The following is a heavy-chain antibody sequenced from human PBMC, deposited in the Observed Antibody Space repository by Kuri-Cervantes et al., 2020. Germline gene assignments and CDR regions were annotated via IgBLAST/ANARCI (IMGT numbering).Heavy chain of an antibody. CDR2: ISYDGSNK. J-gene: IGHJ4*02. CDR1: GFTFSSYW. D-gene: IGHD4-17*01. CDR3: AKDRLRFIDY. Sequence: GGSLRLSCVASGFTFSSYWMSWVRQAPGKGLEWVAVISYDGSNKYYADSVKGRFTISRDNSKNTLYLQMNSLRAEDTAVYYCAKDRLRFIDYWGQGTLVTVSS. V-gene: IGHV3-30*18.